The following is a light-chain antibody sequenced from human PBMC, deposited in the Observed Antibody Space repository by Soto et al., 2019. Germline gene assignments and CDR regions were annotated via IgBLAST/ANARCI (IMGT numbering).Light chain of an antibody. V-gene: IGLV2-8*01. CDR3: SSYAGSSNV. J-gene: IGLJ1*01. CDR1: SSDVGGFTY. CDR2: EVN. Sequence: QSALTQPASVSGSPGQSITISCTGTSSDVGGFTYVSWYQQYPGKAPKLMIYEVNKRPSGVPDRFSGSKSGNTASLTVSGLQAEDEADYYCSSYAGSSNVFGTGTKLTVL.